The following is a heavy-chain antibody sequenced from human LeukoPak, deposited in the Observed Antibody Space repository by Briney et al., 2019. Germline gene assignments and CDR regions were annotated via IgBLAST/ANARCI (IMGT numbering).Heavy chain of an antibody. J-gene: IGHJ3*02. D-gene: IGHD3-10*01. Sequence: PSETLSLTCTVSGGSISSGDYYWSWIRQPPGKGLEWIGYIYYSGSTNYDPSLKSRVTISVDTSKNQFSLKLSSVTAADTAVYYCARLGVSRAFDIWGQGTMVTVSS. CDR3: ARLGVSRAFDI. CDR1: GGSISSGDYY. V-gene: IGHV4-61*08. CDR2: IYYSGST.